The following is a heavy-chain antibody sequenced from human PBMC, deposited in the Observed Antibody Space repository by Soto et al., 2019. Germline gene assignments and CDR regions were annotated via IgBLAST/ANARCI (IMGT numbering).Heavy chain of an antibody. CDR3: PRDSNQRGFGMDV. V-gene: IGHV1-46*01. Sequence: QVQLVQSGAEVKKPGASVKVSCKASGYTFTSYYMHWVRQATGQGLEWMGIINPSGGSTIYAQKYHARVTMTSDTSTNTVYMELSSLRSEDTAVYYCPRDSNQRGFGMDVWGQGTTVTVSS. CDR2: INPSGGST. J-gene: IGHJ6*02. D-gene: IGHD2-8*01. CDR1: GYTFTSYY.